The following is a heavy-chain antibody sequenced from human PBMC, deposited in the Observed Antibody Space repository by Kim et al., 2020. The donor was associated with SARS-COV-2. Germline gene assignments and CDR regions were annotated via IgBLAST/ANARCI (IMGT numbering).Heavy chain of an antibody. J-gene: IGHJ3*02. Sequence: SETLSLTCTVSGGSISSYYWSWIRQPPGKGLEWIGYIYYSGSTNYNPSLKSRVTISVDTSKNQFSLKLSSVTAADTAVYYCARIPGWFGDGQGFDIWGQGTMVTVSS. CDR2: IYYSGST. V-gene: IGHV4-59*01. CDR3: ARIPGWFGDGQGFDI. CDR1: GGSISSYY. D-gene: IGHD3-10*01.